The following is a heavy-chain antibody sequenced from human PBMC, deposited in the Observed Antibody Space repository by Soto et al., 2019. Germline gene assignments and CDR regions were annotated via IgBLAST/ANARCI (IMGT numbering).Heavy chain of an antibody. CDR2: IYYSGST. J-gene: IGHJ4*02. Sequence: SETLSLTCTVSGGSISSGDYYWSWIRQPPGKGLEWIGYIYYSGSTYYNPSLKSRVTISVDTSKNQFSLKLSSVTAADTAVYYCAGSQRGRGGWSRNVYWGQGTLVTVSS. CDR3: AGSQRGRGGWSRNVY. V-gene: IGHV4-30-4*02. D-gene: IGHD6-19*01. CDR1: GGSISSGDYY.